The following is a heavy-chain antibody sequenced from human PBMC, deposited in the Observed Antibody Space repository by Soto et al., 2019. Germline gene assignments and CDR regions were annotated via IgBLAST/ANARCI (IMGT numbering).Heavy chain of an antibody. D-gene: IGHD2-21*02. V-gene: IGHV4-59*01. CDR1: GGSISSYY. CDR2: IYYSGST. Sequence: SETLSLTCTVSGGSISSYYWSWIRQPPGKGLEWIGYIYYSGSTNYNPSLKSRVTISVDTSKNQFSLKLSSVTAADTAVYYCARADFDLSQYYYYMDVWGKGTTVTVSS. J-gene: IGHJ6*03. CDR3: ARADFDLSQYYYYMDV.